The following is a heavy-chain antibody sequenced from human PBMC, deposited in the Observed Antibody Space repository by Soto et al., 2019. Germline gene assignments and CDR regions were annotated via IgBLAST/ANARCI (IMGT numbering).Heavy chain of an antibody. D-gene: IGHD5-12*01. J-gene: IGHJ4*02. Sequence: EVQLLESGGGLVQPGGSLRLSCAASGFTFSHYAMSWVRQGPGKGLEWVSLLSASGDSTYYADSVKGRFTISRDNSKNTLYLQMNSLRAEDTAVYYCARQRWLHDYWGEGTLVTVSS. V-gene: IGHV3-23*01. CDR2: LSASGDST. CDR3: ARQRWLHDY. CDR1: GFTFSHYA.